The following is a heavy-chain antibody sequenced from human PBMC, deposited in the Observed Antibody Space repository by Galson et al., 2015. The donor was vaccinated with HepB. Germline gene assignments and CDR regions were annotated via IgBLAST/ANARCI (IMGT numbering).Heavy chain of an antibody. Sequence: QSGAEVKKPGESLKISCKGSGYNFDSYWIAWVRQMPGKGLEWMGIIYPGDSYTRYSPSFQGQVTISADKSIGTAYLQWNSLKASDTAMYYCARQLDPYTVTTGRLFDYWGQGTLVTVSS. CDR3: ARQLDPYTVTTGRLFDY. D-gene: IGHD4-17*01. V-gene: IGHV5-51*01. CDR1: GYNFDSYW. J-gene: IGHJ4*02. CDR2: IYPGDSYT.